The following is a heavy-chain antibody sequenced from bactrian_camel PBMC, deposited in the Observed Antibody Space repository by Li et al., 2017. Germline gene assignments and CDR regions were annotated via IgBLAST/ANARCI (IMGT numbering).Heavy chain of an antibody. CDR2: IATGSGNT. D-gene: IGHD2*01. V-gene: IGHV3S54*01. Sequence: QLVESGGGSAQPGGSLRLSCVASGYEFSTGCMGWFRQAPGKEREGVARIATGSGNTYYADSVKGRFTISRDNAKNTVYLQMNSLKSEDTALYYCVTPDSPGWSYEYSYWGQGTQVTVS. J-gene: IGHJ4*01. CDR1: GYEFSTGC. CDR3: VTPDSPGWSYEYSY.